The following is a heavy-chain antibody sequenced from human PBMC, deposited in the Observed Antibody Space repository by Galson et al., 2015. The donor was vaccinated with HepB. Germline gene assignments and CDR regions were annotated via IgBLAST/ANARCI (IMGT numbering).Heavy chain of an antibody. D-gene: IGHD4-11*01. CDR3: TRSNYWILDY. Sequence: SLRLSCAASGFRFSDHFIDWARQAPGKGLEWVGRIRRKVESYTTEYAASVKGRFTISRDDSKNSLYVQVNSLKTEDTAVYYCTRSNYWILDYWGPGTLVTVSS. J-gene: IGHJ4*02. CDR1: GFRFSDHF. CDR2: IRRKVESYTT. V-gene: IGHV3-72*01.